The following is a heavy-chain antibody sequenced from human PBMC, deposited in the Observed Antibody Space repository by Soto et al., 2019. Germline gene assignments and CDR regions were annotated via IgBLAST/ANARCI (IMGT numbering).Heavy chain of an antibody. Sequence: ASVKVSCKASGYTFTNYGISWVRQAPGQGLKWKGWISANNCNTNYSQKFQGRVTITRDTSASTAYMELSSLRSEDTAVYYCARAVAVAADFDYWGQGTLVTVSS. V-gene: IGHV1-18*01. CDR1: GYTFTNYG. J-gene: IGHJ4*02. CDR3: ARAVAVAADFDY. CDR2: ISANNCNT. D-gene: IGHD6-19*01.